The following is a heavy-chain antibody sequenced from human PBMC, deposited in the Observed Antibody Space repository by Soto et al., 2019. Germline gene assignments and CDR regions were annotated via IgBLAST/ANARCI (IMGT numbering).Heavy chain of an antibody. CDR3: ARNYYRSGSYYPGGY. D-gene: IGHD3-10*01. Sequence: QVHLEQSGAEEKKPGASVKVSCKASGYTFSNYVMHWVRQAPGQRLEWMGWINGGNGNTKYSQKFQGRVTITRDASATTVYMELSSLRSEDTAVYYCARNYYRSGSYYPGGYWGQGTLVTVSS. CDR1: GYTFSNYV. V-gene: IGHV1-3*05. CDR2: INGGNGNT. J-gene: IGHJ4*02.